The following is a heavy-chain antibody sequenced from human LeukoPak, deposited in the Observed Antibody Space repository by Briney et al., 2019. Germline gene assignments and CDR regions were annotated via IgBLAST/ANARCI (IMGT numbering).Heavy chain of an antibody. V-gene: IGHV1-8*03. J-gene: IGHJ6*03. D-gene: IGHD6-6*01. CDR1: GYTFTSYD. CDR2: MNPNRGNT. CDR3: ARVGWAARPRPFYYMDV. Sequence: GASVKVSCKASGYTFTSYDINWVRQATGQGREWMGWMNPNRGNTGYAQKFQGRVTITRNTSISTAYMELSSLRSEDTAVYYCARVGWAARPRPFYYMDVWGKGTTVTVSS.